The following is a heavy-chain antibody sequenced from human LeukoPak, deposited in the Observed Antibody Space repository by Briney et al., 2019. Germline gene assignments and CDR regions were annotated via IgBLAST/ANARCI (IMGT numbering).Heavy chain of an antibody. CDR1: GITLSNYG. CDR2: ISERGGST. V-gene: IGHV3-23*01. CDR3: AKRGIVIRAVIIIGFHKEAYYFDY. Sequence: GGTLRLSCVVSGITLSNYGMSWVRQAPGKGLEWVSGISERGGSTNYADSVKGRFIISRDTSKNTVYLQMNSLRVEDTAVYFCAKRGIVIRAVIIIGFHKEAYYFDYWGQGILVTVSS. D-gene: IGHD3-10*01. J-gene: IGHJ4*02.